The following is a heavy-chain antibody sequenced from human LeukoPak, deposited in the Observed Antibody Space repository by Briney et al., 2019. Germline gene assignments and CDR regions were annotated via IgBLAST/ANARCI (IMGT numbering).Heavy chain of an antibody. J-gene: IGHJ6*03. CDR1: GGSISSYY. CDR3: ARGALSVVVPAAGGSRSYYYYYYMDV. Sequence: PSETLPLTCTVSGGSISSYYWSWIRQPAGKGLEWIGRIYTSGSTNYNPSLKSRVTMSVDTSKNQFSLKLSSVTAADTAVYYCARGALSVVVPAAGGSRSYYYYYYMDVWGKGTTVTVSS. CDR2: IYTSGST. D-gene: IGHD2-2*01. V-gene: IGHV4-4*07.